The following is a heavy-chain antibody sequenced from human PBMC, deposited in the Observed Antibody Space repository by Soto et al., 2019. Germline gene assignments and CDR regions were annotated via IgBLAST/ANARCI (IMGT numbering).Heavy chain of an antibody. D-gene: IGHD3-3*01. V-gene: IGHV3-30-3*01. CDR3: ARSITIFGVVTLYYYYGMDV. CDR2: ISYDGSNK. CDR1: GFTFSSYA. J-gene: IGHJ6*02. Sequence: PGGSLRLSCAASGFTFSSYAMHWVRQAPGKGLEWVAVISYDGSNKYYADSVKGRFTISRDNSKNTLYLQMNSLRAEDTAVYYCARSITIFGVVTLYYYYGMDVWGQGTTVTVSS.